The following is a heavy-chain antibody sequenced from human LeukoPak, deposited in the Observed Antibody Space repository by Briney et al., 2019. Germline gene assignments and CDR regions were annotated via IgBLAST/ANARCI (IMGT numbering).Heavy chain of an antibody. CDR2: IHYSGNT. V-gene: IGHV4-59*08. CDR1: GGSISTYY. D-gene: IGHD4-17*01. Sequence: SETLSLTCTVSGGSISTYYWSWIRQPPGRGLEWIGYIHYSGNTYYSPSLKSRVTISVDTSRNQFSLKLSSVTAADTAVYYCARDNGDYGFDYWGQGTLVTVSS. J-gene: IGHJ4*02. CDR3: ARDNGDYGFDY.